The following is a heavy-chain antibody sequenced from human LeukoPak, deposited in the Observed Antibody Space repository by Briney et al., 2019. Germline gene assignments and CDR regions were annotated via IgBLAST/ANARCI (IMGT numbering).Heavy chain of an antibody. J-gene: IGHJ4*02. V-gene: IGHV4-59*01. D-gene: IGHD4-17*01. CDR3: AREYDFGDYYDY. Sequence: SETLSLTCTVSGGSISSYYWSWIRQPPGKGVEWIGYIYYSGSTNYNPSLKSRVTTSVDTSKNQFSLKLSSVTAADTAVYYCAREYDFGDYYDYWGQGTLVTVSS. CDR1: GGSISSYY. CDR2: IYYSGST.